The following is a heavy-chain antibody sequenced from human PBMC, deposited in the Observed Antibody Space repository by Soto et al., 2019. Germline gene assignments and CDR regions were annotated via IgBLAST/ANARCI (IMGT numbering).Heavy chain of an antibody. Sequence: GGSPRLSCAASGFTFSSYGMHWVRQAPGKGLEWVAVISYDGSNKYYADSVKGRFTISRDNSKNTLYLQMNSLRAEDTAVYYCAKDPGVVIILGGYYWGQGTLVTVSS. D-gene: IGHD3-3*01. V-gene: IGHV3-30*18. CDR2: ISYDGSNK. J-gene: IGHJ4*02. CDR3: AKDPGVVIILGGYY. CDR1: GFTFSSYG.